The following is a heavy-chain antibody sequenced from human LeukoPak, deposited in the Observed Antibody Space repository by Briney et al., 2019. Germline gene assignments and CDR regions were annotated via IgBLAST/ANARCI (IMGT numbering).Heavy chain of an antibody. CDR2: IYYSGST. CDR1: GGSITSYY. V-gene: IGHV4-59*01. CDR3: ARGDTVTTFDS. J-gene: IGHJ4*02. Sequence: ETLSLTCSVSGGSITSYYWSWIRQPPGKGLEWIGYIYYSGSTNHNPSLKSRVTMSVDTSTNQVSLKLSSVTAADTAIYFCARGDTVTTFDSWGRGTLVTVSS. D-gene: IGHD4-17*01.